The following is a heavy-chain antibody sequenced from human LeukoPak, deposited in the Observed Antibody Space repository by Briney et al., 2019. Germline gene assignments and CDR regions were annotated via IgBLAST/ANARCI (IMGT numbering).Heavy chain of an antibody. Sequence: GGSLRLSCAASGFTFSSYWMSWVRQAPGKGLEWVANIKQDGSEKYYVDSVKGRFTISRDNAKNSLYLQMNSLRAEDTAVYYCARGLPSYYDSSGYYYLDYWGQGTLVTVSS. V-gene: IGHV3-7*01. J-gene: IGHJ4*02. CDR1: GFTFSSYW. D-gene: IGHD3-22*01. CDR3: ARGLPSYYDSSGYYYLDY. CDR2: IKQDGSEK.